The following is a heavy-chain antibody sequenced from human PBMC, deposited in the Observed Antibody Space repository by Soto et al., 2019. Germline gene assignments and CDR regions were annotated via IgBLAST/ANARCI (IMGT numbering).Heavy chain of an antibody. Sequence: YRIAFRHLPEKELEWIGEINHSGSTNYNPSLKRRVTISVDTSKKQFSLKLSSVTAADTAVYYCAIICFFFKRCPASRSLHSFPTRRSADL. V-gene: IGHV4-34*01. J-gene: IGHJ2*01. D-gene: IGHD2-15*01. CDR2: INHSGST. CDR3: AIICFFFKRCPASRSLHSFPTRRSADL. CDR1: Y.